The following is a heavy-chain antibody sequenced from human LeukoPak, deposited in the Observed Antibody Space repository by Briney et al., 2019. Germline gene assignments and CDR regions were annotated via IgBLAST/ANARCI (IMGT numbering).Heavy chain of an antibody. V-gene: IGHV3-7*01. Sequence: GGSLRLSCAASGFTFSSYWMSWVRQAPGKGLEWVANIKQDGSEKYYVDSVEGRLTISRDNAKNSLYLQMNSLRAEDTAVYYCALGYCSGGSCLPYYYYGMDVWGQGTTVTVSS. CDR2: IKQDGSEK. D-gene: IGHD2-15*01. CDR3: ALGYCSGGSCLPYYYYGMDV. CDR1: GFTFSSYW. J-gene: IGHJ6*02.